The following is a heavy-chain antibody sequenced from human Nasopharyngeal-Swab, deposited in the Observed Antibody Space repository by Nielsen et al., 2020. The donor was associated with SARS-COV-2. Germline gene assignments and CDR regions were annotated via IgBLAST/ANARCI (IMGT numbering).Heavy chain of an antibody. D-gene: IGHD3-10*01. CDR2: ISGSGGST. V-gene: IGHV3-23*01. Sequence: GRSLRLSCAASGFTFSSYAMSWVRQAPGKGLEWVSAISGSGGSTYYADSAKGRFTISRDNSKNTLYLQMNSLRAEDTAVYYCAGDLGGYFDYWGQGTLVTVSS. CDR1: GFTFSSYA. CDR3: AGDLGGYFDY. J-gene: IGHJ4*02.